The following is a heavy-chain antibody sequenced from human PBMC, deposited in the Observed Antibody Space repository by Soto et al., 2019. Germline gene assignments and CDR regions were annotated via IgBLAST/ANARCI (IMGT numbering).Heavy chain of an antibody. CDR1: GASVSSGNYY. J-gene: IGHJ5*02. D-gene: IGHD6-19*01. Sequence: QVQLQESGPGLVKPSETLSLTCTVSGASVSSGNYYWSWIRQSPVKGLEWIGYIFYSGSTNYNPSLKSRVTISVDTSKNQFSLKLRSVTAADTAVYYCVRDVTTSGRHPPESTWGQGTLVTVS. CDR3: VRDVTTSGRHPPEST. CDR2: IFYSGST. V-gene: IGHV4-61*01.